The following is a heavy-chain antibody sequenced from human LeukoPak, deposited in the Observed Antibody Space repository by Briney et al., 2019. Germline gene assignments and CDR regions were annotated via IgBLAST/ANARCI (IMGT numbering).Heavy chain of an antibody. V-gene: IGHV3-48*03. CDR3: ASSLSLWANYRCH. J-gene: IGHJ4*02. CDR2: IAVDGTK. D-gene: IGHD3-16*02. CDR1: GFTLSNSE. Sequence: GGSLRLSCAASGFTLSNSEMNWVRQAPGKGLEWVSFIAVDGTKYYPDSVKVRFTISRDSAKNSLFLQMNSLRAEDTAVYYCASSLSLWANYRCHWGRGTLVTVSS.